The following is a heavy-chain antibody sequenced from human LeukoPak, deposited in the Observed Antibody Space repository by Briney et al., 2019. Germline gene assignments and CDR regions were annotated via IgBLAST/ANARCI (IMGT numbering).Heavy chain of an antibody. Sequence: SPSETLSLTCTVSGGSISSSSYYWGWIRQPPGKGLEWIGSIYYSGSTYYNPSLKSRVTISVDTSKNQFSLKLSSVTAADTAVYYCARAGGYNFDYWGQGTLVTVSS. CDR3: ARAGGYNFDY. V-gene: IGHV4-39*01. CDR1: GGSISSSSYY. J-gene: IGHJ4*02. D-gene: IGHD5-24*01. CDR2: IYYSGST.